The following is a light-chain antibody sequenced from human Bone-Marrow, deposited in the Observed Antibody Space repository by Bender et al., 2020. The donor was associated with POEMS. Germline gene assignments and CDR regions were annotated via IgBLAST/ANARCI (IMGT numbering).Light chain of an antibody. CDR2: GNN. J-gene: IGLJ3*02. Sequence: QSVLRQPPSLSGAPGQSVTMSCTGSSFNIGVGYDVHWYQQFPGTAPKLLIYGNNNQPSGIPDRFSGSKSGPSTSLSITGLQADDEADYCRRSYDYTLRGWVFGGGTKLTVL. CDR3: RSYDYTLRGWV. CDR1: SFNIGVGYD. V-gene: IGLV1-40*01.